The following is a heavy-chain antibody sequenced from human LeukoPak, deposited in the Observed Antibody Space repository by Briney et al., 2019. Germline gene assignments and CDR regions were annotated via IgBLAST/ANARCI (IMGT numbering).Heavy chain of an antibody. J-gene: IGHJ3*02. D-gene: IGHD2-2*01. CDR3: ASGAIVVVPAAISAFDI. V-gene: IGHV4-34*01. Sequence: SETLSLTCAVYGGSFSGYYWSWIRQPPGKGLEWIGEINHSGSTNYNPSLKSRVTISVDTSKNQFSLKLSSVTAADTAVYYCASGAIVVVPAAISAFDIWGQGTMVTVSS. CDR1: GGSFSGYY. CDR2: INHSGST.